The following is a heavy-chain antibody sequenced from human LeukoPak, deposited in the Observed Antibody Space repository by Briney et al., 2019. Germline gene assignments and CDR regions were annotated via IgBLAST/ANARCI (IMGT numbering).Heavy chain of an antibody. CDR2: INHSGST. J-gene: IGHJ4*02. V-gene: IGHV4-34*01. CDR1: GGSFSGYY. CDR3: ARRYSGSHFDY. Sequence: SETLSLTCAVYGGSFSGYYWSWIRQPPGKGLEWIGEINHSGSTNYNPSLKSRVTISVDTSKNQFSLKLSSVTAADTAVYYCARRYSGSHFDYWGQGTLVTVSS. D-gene: IGHD1-26*01.